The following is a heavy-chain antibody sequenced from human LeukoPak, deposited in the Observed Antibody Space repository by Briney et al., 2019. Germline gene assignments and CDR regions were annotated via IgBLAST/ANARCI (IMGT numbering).Heavy chain of an antibody. Sequence: ASVKVSCKASGYPFTGYYMHWVRQAPGQGLEWMGWINPNSGGTNYAQKFQGRVTMTRDTSISTAYMELSRLRSDDTAVYYCARELRTRSSWYSDYWGQGTLVTVSS. V-gene: IGHV1-2*02. CDR1: GYPFTGYY. D-gene: IGHD6-13*01. J-gene: IGHJ4*02. CDR3: ARELRTRSSWYSDY. CDR2: INPNSGGT.